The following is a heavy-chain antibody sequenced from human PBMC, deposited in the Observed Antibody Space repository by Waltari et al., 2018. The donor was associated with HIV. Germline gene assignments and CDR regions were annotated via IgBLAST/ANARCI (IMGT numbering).Heavy chain of an antibody. CDR3: ARTFTVATISPLLH. V-gene: IGHV3-74*01. D-gene: IGHD5-12*01. CDR1: GFPFSIYW. J-gene: IGHJ4*02. CDR2: INSDGSST. Sequence: EVQLLESGGGLVQPGGSMRLSCAASGFPFSIYWMHLVRPVPGKGLVWVSRINSDGSSTTYADSVKGRFTISRDNAKSTLYLQMNSLRDEDTAVYYCARTFTVATISPLLHWGQGTLVTVSS.